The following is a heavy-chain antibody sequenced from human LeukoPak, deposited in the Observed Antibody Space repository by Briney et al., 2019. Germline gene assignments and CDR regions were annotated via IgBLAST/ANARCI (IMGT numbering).Heavy chain of an antibody. V-gene: IGHV3-21*01. CDR3: ARDDSSSHAY. CDR1: GFTFSSYS. D-gene: IGHD6-13*01. J-gene: IGHJ4*02. CDR2: ISSSSSYI. Sequence: GGSLRISCAASGFTFSSYSMNWVRQAPGKGLEWVSSISSSSSYIYYADSVKGRFTISRDNTKNSLYLQMNSLRAEDTAVYYCARDDSSSHAYWGQGTLVTVSS.